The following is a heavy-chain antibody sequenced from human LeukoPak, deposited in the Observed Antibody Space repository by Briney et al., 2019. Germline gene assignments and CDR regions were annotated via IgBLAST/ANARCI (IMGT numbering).Heavy chain of an antibody. V-gene: IGHV4-59*01. D-gene: IGHD3-10*01. J-gene: IGHJ6*03. CDR1: GGSISSYY. CDR3: ARGGSGSGNYYYYMDV. Sequence: SETLSLTCTVSGGSISSYYWSWIRQPPGKGLEWIGYIYYSGSTNYNPSLKSRVTISVDTSKNQFSLKLSSVTAADTAVYYCARGGSGSGNYYYYMDVWGKGTTVTISS. CDR2: IYYSGST.